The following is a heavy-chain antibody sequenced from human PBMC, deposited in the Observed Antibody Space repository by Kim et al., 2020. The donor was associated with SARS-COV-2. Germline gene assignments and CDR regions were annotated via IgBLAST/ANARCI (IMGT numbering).Heavy chain of an antibody. D-gene: IGHD2-21*02. CDR2: IRYDGSNK. V-gene: IGHV3-33*08. Sequence: GGSLRLSCAASGFTFSNYGMHWVRQAPGKGLEWVAVIRYDGSNKYYADSVKGRFTISRDDSKNKLYLQMNSLRAEDTAVYYCASGGNSGYYYGMDVWGQGTTVTVSS. CDR1: GFTFSNYG. CDR3: ASGGNSGYYYGMDV. J-gene: IGHJ6*02.